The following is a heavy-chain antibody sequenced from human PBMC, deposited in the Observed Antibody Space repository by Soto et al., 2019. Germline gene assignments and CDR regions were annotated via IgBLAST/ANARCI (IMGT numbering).Heavy chain of an antibody. D-gene: IGHD3-22*01. V-gene: IGHV3-33*01. CDR1: GFTFSSYG. CDR2: IWYDGSNK. CDR3: ARAPSGYDAFDI. Sequence: GGSLRLSCAASGFTFSSYGMHWVRQAPGKGLEWVAVIWYDGSNKYYADSVKGRFTISRDNSKNTLYLQMNSLRAEDTAVYYCARAPSGYDAFDIWGQGTMVTVSS. J-gene: IGHJ3*02.